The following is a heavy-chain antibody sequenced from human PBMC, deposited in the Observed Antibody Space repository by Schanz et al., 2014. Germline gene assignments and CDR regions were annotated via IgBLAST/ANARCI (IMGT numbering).Heavy chain of an antibody. Sequence: QVHLVQSGAEVKRPGASVKVSCKASGYTFTGYSIHWVREAPGQGLEWMGWVNANTGGTDYAQKFQGRVTMTRDRSITTAYMELRSLTSDDTAVYYCARDGPPQLRSSGLDVWGQGTPISVSS. CDR1: GYTFTGYS. CDR3: ARDGPPQLRSSGLDV. V-gene: IGHV1-2*02. D-gene: IGHD3-3*01. CDR2: VNANTGGT. J-gene: IGHJ6*02.